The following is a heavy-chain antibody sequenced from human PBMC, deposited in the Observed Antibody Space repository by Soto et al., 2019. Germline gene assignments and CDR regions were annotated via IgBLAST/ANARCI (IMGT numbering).Heavy chain of an antibody. CDR1: RFPTYWIGDW. CDR2: IYPGDSDT. V-gene: IGHV5-51*01. CDR3: ATSPTLQLVYPGYFEH. J-gene: IGHJ4*02. D-gene: IGHD1-1*01. Sequence: GESLKISCKGSRFPTYWIGDWIGRVRQMHGKGLEWMGIIYPGDSDTKYSPSFHGQVTIPVDKTSSTVYLQWSSLRASDTAIYYCATSPTLQLVYPGYFEHWGQGTLVTVSS.